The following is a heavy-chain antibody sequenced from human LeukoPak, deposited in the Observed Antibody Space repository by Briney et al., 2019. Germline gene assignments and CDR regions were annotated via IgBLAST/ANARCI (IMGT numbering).Heavy chain of an antibody. V-gene: IGHV4-34*01. CDR1: GGSFSGYY. J-gene: IGHJ6*03. CDR3: ARVFDSGSQAYFNYMDV. D-gene: IGHD3-10*01. CDR2: ITHTGST. Sequence: PSETLSLTCTVYGGSFSGYYWSWIRQPPGKGLEWIGEITHTGSTNYNPSLKSRVTISVDTSKNQFSLKVSSVTAADTAVYYCARVFDSGSQAYFNYMDVWGKGTTVTISS.